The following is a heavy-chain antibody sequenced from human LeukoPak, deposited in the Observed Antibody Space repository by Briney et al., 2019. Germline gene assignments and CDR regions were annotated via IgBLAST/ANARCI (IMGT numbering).Heavy chain of an antibody. D-gene: IGHD3-16*01. CDR3: AKDWDLGELPLYFDY. J-gene: IGHJ4*02. Sequence: GGSLRLSCAASGFTFSSYGMHWVRQAPGKGLEWVAFISYDGSNKYYADSVKGRFTISRDNSKNTLYLQMNNLRADDTAVYYCAKDWDLGELPLYFDYWGQGTLVTVSS. CDR2: ISYDGSNK. V-gene: IGHV3-30*18. CDR1: GFTFSSYG.